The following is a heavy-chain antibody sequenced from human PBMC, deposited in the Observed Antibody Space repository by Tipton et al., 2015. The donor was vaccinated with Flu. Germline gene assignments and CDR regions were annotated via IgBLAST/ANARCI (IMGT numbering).Heavy chain of an antibody. J-gene: IGHJ4*02. V-gene: IGHV4-59*08. CDR1: GGSISSYY. CDR3: ARHNGDYGFDY. Sequence: LRLSCTVSGGSISSYYWSWIRQPPGKGLEWIGYIYYSGSTNYNPSLKSRVTISVDTSKNQFSLKLSSVTAADTAVYYCARHNGDYGFDYWGQGTLVTVSS. CDR2: IYYSGST. D-gene: IGHD4-17*01.